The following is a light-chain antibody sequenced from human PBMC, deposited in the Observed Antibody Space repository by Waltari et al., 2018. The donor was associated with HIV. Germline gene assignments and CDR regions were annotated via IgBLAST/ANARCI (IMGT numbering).Light chain of an antibody. CDR1: SLRERY. J-gene: IGLJ2*01. CDR3: QAWDRDTVI. CDR2: QDN. Sequence: SYDLTQPPSVSVSPGQTATITRPAESLRERYFCWYQQTAVHSPVLDLYQDNQRPSGIPSRFSGSTSGNTATLTISGTQSLDEADYYCQAWDRDTVIFGGGTTLTVL. V-gene: IGLV3-1*01.